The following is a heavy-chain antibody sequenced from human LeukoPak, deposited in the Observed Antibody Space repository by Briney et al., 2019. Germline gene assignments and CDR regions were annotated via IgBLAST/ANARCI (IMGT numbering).Heavy chain of an antibody. Sequence: PGGSLRLSCVASGFTFSSYSMNWVRQAPGKGLEWVSFISSSSSYIYYADSVKGRFTISRDNAKNSLYVEMNSLRVEDTAVYYCAKLDASRRVGYNSNYFDYWGQGTLVTVSS. CDR2: ISSSSSYI. CDR3: AKLDASRRVGYNSNYFDY. D-gene: IGHD5-24*01. CDR1: GFTFSSYS. V-gene: IGHV3-21*01. J-gene: IGHJ4*02.